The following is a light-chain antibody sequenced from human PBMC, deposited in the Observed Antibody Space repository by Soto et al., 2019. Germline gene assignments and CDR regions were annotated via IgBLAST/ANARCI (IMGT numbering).Light chain of an antibody. J-gene: IGKJ4*01. CDR1: QSVLYSSNNKNY. CDR2: WAS. Sequence: DIVMTQSPDSLAVSLGERATINCKSSQSVLYSSNNKNYLAWYQQKPGQPPKLLIYWASTRESAVPARFSGTGRVTDSTLAINSRQAEYGPLDYGQPYYSNALSFGGGTKVEIK. CDR3: QPYYSNALS. V-gene: IGKV4-1*01.